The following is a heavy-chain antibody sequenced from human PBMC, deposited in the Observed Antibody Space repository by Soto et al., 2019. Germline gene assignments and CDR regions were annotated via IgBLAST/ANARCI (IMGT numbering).Heavy chain of an antibody. J-gene: IGHJ3*02. CDR3: AREYSSSWYGAFDI. CDR1: GGSISSGGYS. D-gene: IGHD6-13*01. CDR2: IYHSGST. V-gene: IGHV4-30-2*01. Sequence: PSETLSLTCAVSGGSISSGGYSWSWIRQPPGKGLEWIGYIYHSGSTYYNPSLKSRVTISVDRSKNQFSLKLSSVTAADTAVYYCAREYSSSWYGAFDIWGQGTMVTV.